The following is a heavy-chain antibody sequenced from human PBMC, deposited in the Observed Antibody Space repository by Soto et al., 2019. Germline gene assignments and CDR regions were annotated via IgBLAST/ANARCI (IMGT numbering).Heavy chain of an antibody. V-gene: IGHV3-72*01. J-gene: IGHJ4*02. D-gene: IGHD2-15*01. Sequence: EVQLVESGGGLVEPGGSLRLSCAASGFIFSDHYMDWVRQAPGKGLEWIGRVRNKANGYTTEYAASVRGRFTVSRDESKNSLYLQMNRLKTEDTAMYYCVRNLASGGTYYIDYWGQGTLVTVSS. CDR2: VRNKANGYTT. CDR1: GFIFSDHY. CDR3: VRNLASGGTYYIDY.